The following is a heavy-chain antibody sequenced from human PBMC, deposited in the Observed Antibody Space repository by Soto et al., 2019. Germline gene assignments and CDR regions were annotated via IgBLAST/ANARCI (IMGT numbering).Heavy chain of an antibody. CDR2: IYYSGST. CDR1: GGSISSGGYY. J-gene: IGHJ4*02. Sequence: QVQLQESGPGLVKPSQTLSLTCTVSGGSISSGGYYWSWIRQHPGKGLEWIGYIYYSGSTYYNPSLKSRVTISVDTSKNQFSLKLSSVTAADTAVYYCARGGDIVVVPAATFDYWGQVTLVTVSS. CDR3: ARGGDIVVVPAATFDY. V-gene: IGHV4-31*03. D-gene: IGHD2-2*01.